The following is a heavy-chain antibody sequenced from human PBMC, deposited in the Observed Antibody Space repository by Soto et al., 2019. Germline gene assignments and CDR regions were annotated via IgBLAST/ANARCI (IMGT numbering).Heavy chain of an antibody. J-gene: IGHJ6*02. CDR3: ATPYSSGGSYYYYGVDV. Sequence: QVQLVQSGAEVKKPGSSVKVSCKASGGTFSSYAISWVRQAPGQGLEWMGGIIPIFGTADYAQKFQGRVTSTADESTSTAYMELSSLRSEDTAVYYCATPYSSGGSYYYYGVDVWGQGTTVTVSS. D-gene: IGHD6-19*01. CDR1: GGTFSSYA. CDR2: IIPIFGTA. V-gene: IGHV1-69*12.